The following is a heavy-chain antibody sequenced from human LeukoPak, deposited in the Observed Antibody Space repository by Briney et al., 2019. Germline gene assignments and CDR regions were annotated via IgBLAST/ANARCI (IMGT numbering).Heavy chain of an antibody. CDR3: ARDEFIVVVPAALFAFDI. CDR2: ISGSGGST. D-gene: IGHD2-2*01. CDR1: GFTFSSYA. J-gene: IGHJ3*02. V-gene: IGHV3-23*01. Sequence: GGSLRLSCAASGFTFSSYAMSWVRQAPGKGLEWVSAISGSGGSTYYADSVKGRFTISRDNSKNTLYLQMNSLRAEDTAVYYCARDEFIVVVPAALFAFDIWGQGTMVTVSS.